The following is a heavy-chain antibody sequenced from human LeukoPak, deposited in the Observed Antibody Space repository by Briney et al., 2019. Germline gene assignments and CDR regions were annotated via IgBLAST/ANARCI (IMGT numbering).Heavy chain of an antibody. CDR2: ISSSSSTI. CDR1: GFTFSSYS. D-gene: IGHD2-21*02. CDR3: ARGVVVTAMDFYYFDY. V-gene: IGHV3-48*01. Sequence: GGSLRLSCAASGFTFSSYSINWVRQAPGKGLEWGSYISSSSSTIYYADSVKGRFTISRDNAKNSLYLQMNRLSAEDTAVYYCARGVVVTAMDFYYFDYWGQGTLVTVSS. J-gene: IGHJ4*02.